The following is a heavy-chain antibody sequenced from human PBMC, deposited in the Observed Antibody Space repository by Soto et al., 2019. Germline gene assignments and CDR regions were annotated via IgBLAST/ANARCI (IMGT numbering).Heavy chain of an antibody. CDR1: GFTFSSYA. CDR2: ISGSGCST. D-gene: IGHD3-3*01. Sequence: EVQLLESGGGLVQPGGSLRLSCAASGFTFSSYAMSWVRQAPGKGLEWVSAISGSGCSTYYADSVKGRFTISRDNSKYSAYLQMNSLRADDTAVYYCARVGATYYDFWSCCRPPAELDYRGQRALVNGSS. CDR3: ARVGATYYDFWSCCRPPAELDY. V-gene: IGHV3-23*01. J-gene: IGHJ4*02.